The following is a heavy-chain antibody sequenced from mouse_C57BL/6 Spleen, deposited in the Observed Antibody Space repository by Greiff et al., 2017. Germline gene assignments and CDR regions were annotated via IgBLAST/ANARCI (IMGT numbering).Heavy chain of an antibody. D-gene: IGHD2-2*01. CDR2: LYPGDGDT. Sequence: QVQLKQSGPELVKPGASVKISCKASGYAFSSSWMNWVKQRPGKGLEWIGRLYPGDGDTNYNGKFKGKATLTADKSSSTAYMQLSRLPSEDSAVYFCARVKNGYDWYFDVWGTGTTVTVSS. CDR3: ARVKNGYDWYFDV. V-gene: IGHV1-82*01. CDR1: GYAFSSSW. J-gene: IGHJ1*03.